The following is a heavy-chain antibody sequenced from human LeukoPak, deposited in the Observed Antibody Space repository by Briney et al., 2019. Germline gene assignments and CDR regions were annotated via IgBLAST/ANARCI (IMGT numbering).Heavy chain of an antibody. V-gene: IGHV3-33*03. CDR1: GFIFNHYA. CDR3: AKDAQRGFDYSNSLEY. D-gene: IGHD4-11*01. J-gene: IGHJ4*02. CDR2: IWSDKSNK. Sequence: GGSLRLSCAASGFIFNHYAMNWVRQAPGKGLEWMAVIWSDKSNKFYADSVRGRFTISRDESRKTVYLQMDTMTVEDTAVYYCAKDAQRGFDYSNSLEYWGQGALVTVAS.